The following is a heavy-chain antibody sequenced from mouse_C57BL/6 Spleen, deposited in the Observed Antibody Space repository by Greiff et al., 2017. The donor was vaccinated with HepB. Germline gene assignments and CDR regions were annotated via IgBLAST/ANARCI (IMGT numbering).Heavy chain of an antibody. CDR3: TSTTVVARAYFDY. V-gene: IGHV1-5*01. CDR1: GYTFTSYW. CDR2: IYPGNSDT. J-gene: IGHJ2*01. Sequence: EVQLQQSGTVLARPGASVKMSCKTSGYTFTSYWMHWVKQRPGQGLEWIGAIYPGNSDTSYNQKFKGKAKLTAVTSASTAYMELSSLTNEDSAVYYCTSTTVVARAYFDYWGQGTTLTVSS. D-gene: IGHD1-1*01.